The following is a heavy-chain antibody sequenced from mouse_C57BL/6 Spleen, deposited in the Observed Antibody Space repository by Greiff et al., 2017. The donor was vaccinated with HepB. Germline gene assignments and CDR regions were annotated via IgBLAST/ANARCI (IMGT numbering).Heavy chain of an antibody. D-gene: IGHD1-1*01. V-gene: IGHV1-64*01. CDR2: IHPNSGST. CDR3: ARLPLITTVVATDY. J-gene: IGHJ2*01. Sequence: VQLQQPGAELVKPGASVKLSCKASGYTFTSYWMHWVKQRPGQGLEWIGMIHPNSGSTNYNEKFKSKATLTVDKSSSTAYMQLSSLTSEDSAVYYCARLPLITTVVATDYWGQGTTLTVSS. CDR1: GYTFTSYW.